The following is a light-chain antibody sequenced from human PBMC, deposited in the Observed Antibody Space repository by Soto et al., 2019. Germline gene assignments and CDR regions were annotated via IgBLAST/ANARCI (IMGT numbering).Light chain of an antibody. CDR1: QSLSRSF. CDR3: QQYGSSPRT. Sequence: EIVLTQSPGTLSLSPGDRATLSCRASQSLSRSFLAWYQQKPGRAPRLLIYGASSRATGILDRFSGSGSGTDFTLTISRLEPEDFAVYYCQQYGSSPRTFGQGTKVEIK. CDR2: GAS. J-gene: IGKJ1*01. V-gene: IGKV3-20*01.